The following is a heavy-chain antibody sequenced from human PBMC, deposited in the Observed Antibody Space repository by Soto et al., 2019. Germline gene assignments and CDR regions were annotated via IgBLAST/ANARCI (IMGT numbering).Heavy chain of an antibody. Sequence: GGSLRLSCAASGFTLRTYCMHWVRQAPGKGLVWVSHINSAGSSTCYADSVKGRFTISRDNAKNTLYLQMNSLTAEDTAVYCCARGGGYSYGLDDYWGQGTLVTVSS. CDR2: INSAGSST. V-gene: IGHV3-74*01. D-gene: IGHD5-18*01. J-gene: IGHJ4*02. CDR1: GFTLRTYC. CDR3: ARGGGYSYGLDDY.